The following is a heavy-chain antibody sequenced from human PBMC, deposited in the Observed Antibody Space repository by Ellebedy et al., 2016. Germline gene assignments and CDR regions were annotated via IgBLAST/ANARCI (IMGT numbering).Heavy chain of an antibody. D-gene: IGHD3-10*01. CDR2: ISSNSSTI. V-gene: IGHV3-48*01. J-gene: IGHJ4*02. CDR3: ARGEYGSGSSFDY. CDR1: GFTFSTYS. Sequence: GESLKISCAASGFTFSTYSMHWVRQAPGKGLEWVSYISSNSSTIYYADSVKGRLTISRDNAKNSLYLQMNSLRAEDTAVYYCARGEYGSGSSFDYWGQGTLITVSS.